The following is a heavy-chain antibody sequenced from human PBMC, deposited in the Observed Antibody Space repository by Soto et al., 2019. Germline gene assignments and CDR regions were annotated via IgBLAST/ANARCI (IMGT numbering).Heavy chain of an antibody. J-gene: IGHJ5*02. CDR2: ISYDGSNK. CDR1: GFTFSSYG. V-gene: IGHV3-30*18. D-gene: IGHD3-3*01. Sequence: QVQLVESGGGVVQPGRSLRLSCAASGFTFSSYGMHWVRQAPGKGLEWVAVISYDGSNKYYADSVKGRFTISRDNSKNPLYLQMNSLRAEDTAVYYCAKRLASSLRFLEWSPNWFDPWGQGTLVTVSS. CDR3: AKRLASSLRFLEWSPNWFDP.